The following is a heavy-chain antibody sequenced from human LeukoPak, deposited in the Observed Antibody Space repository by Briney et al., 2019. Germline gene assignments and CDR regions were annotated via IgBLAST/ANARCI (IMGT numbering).Heavy chain of an antibody. Sequence: GGSLRLSCTASGFTFSSYWMTWVRQAPGKGLEWVSTVSGSGGSTYYTDSVKGRFTISRDNSKDTLYLQMSSLRAEDTAVYYCAKDKRYSSSWENFDSWGQGTLVTVSS. V-gene: IGHV3-23*01. CDR3: AKDKRYSSSWENFDS. CDR1: GFTFSSYW. D-gene: IGHD6-13*01. CDR2: VSGSGGST. J-gene: IGHJ4*02.